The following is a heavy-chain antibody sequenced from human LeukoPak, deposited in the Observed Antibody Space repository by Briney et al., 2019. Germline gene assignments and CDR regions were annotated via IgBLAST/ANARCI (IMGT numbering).Heavy chain of an antibody. Sequence: SVKVSCKASGGTFSSYAISWVRQAPGQGLEWMGRIIPILGIANYAQKFQGRVTITADKSTSTAYMELSSLRSEDTAVYYCARKYDILTGYYAFDIWGQGTMVTVSS. D-gene: IGHD3-9*01. CDR3: ARKYDILTGYYAFDI. J-gene: IGHJ3*02. CDR2: IIPILGIA. CDR1: GGTFSSYA. V-gene: IGHV1-69*04.